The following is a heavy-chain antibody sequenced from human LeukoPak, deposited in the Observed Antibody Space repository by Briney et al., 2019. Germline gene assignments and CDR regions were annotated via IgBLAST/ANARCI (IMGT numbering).Heavy chain of an antibody. CDR2: IYYSGST. CDR1: GGSISGSSFY. V-gene: IGHV4-39*01. Sequence: SETLSLTFTVSGGSISGSSFYWGWIRQPPGKGLEWIGSIYYSGSTYYNPSLKSRVTISVDTSKNQFSLKLSSVTAADTAVYYCAGGIVGAPDAWGQGTLVTVSS. CDR3: AGGIVGAPDA. D-gene: IGHD1-26*01. J-gene: IGHJ5*02.